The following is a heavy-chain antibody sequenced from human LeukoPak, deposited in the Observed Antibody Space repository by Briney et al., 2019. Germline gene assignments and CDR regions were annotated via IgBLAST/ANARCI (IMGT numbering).Heavy chain of an antibody. Sequence: SVKVSRKASGGTFSSYAISWVRQAPGQGLEWMGRIIPIFGIANYAQKFQGRVTITADKSTSTAYMELSSLRSEDTAVYYCARVLATGIDYWGQGTLVTVSS. J-gene: IGHJ4*02. CDR2: IIPIFGIA. D-gene: IGHD2-21*02. CDR3: ARVLATGIDY. V-gene: IGHV1-69*04. CDR1: GGTFSSYA.